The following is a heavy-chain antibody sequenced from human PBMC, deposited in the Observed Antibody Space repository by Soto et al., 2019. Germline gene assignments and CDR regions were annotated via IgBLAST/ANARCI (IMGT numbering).Heavy chain of an antibody. CDR2: VYSGGRT. V-gene: IGHV3-66*01. D-gene: IGHD1-1*01. J-gene: IGHJ6*03. Sequence: PGGSLRLSCAASGFTVSSNYMNWVRQAPGKGLEWVSVVYSGGRTSYADSVKGRFTISRDNSKNTLYLQMNSLRAEDTAVYYCARGNDDVYYYYYMDVWGKGTTVTVSS. CDR1: GFTVSSNY. CDR3: ARGNDDVYYYYYMDV.